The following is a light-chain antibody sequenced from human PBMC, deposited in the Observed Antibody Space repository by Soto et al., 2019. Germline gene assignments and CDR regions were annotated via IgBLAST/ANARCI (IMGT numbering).Light chain of an antibody. CDR3: QQYHSYSYT. Sequence: DIQMTQSPSTLSASVGDRVTITCLASQSVSSWLAWYQQKPGNAPKLLIFKASSLETGVTSRFSGSGSGTEFTLTSSSLQPDDFATYYCQQYHSYSYTFGQGTKLEIK. J-gene: IGKJ2*01. CDR2: KAS. V-gene: IGKV1-5*03. CDR1: QSVSSW.